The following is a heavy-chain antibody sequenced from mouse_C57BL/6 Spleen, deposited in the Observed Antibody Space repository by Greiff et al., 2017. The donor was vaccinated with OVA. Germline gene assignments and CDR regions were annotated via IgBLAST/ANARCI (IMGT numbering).Heavy chain of an antibody. D-gene: IGHD3-2*02. J-gene: IGHJ4*01. V-gene: IGHV1-63*01. Sequence: VKLQESGAELVRPGTSVKMSCKASGYTFTNYWIGWAKQRPGHGLEWIGDIYPGGGYTNYNEKFKGKATLTADKSSSTAYMQFSSLTSEDSAIYYCARARGSSGYDDYAMDYWGQGTSVTVSS. CDR2: IYPGGGYT. CDR3: ARARGSSGYDDYAMDY. CDR1: GYTFTNYW.